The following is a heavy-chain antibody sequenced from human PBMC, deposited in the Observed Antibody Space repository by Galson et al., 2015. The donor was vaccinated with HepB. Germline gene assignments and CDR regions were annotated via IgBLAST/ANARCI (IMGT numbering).Heavy chain of an antibody. Sequence: SLRLSCAASGFTFSSYGMHWVRQAPGKGLEWVAVISYDGSNKYYADSVKGRFTISRDNSKNTLYLQMNSLRAEDTAAYYCARRHGDYEGSFEYWGQGTLVTVSSGSRPDAFDIWGQGTMVTVSS. J-gene: IGHJ3*02. V-gene: IGHV3-30*03. CDR1: GFTFSSYG. CDR2: ISYDGSNK. CDR3: ARRHGDYEGSFEYWGQGTLVTVSSGSRPDAFDI. D-gene: IGHD4-17*01.